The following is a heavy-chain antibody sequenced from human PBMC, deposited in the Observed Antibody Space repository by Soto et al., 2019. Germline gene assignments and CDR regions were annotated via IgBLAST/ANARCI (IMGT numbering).Heavy chain of an antibody. D-gene: IGHD4-17*01. CDR1: GFSLSTSGMC. V-gene: IGHV2-70*01. CDR2: IDWDDDK. CDR3: ARITTVTNALDY. J-gene: IGHJ4*02. Sequence: KSGPTLVNPTQTLTLTCTFSGFSLSTSGMCVSWIRQPPGKALEWLALIDWDDDKYYSTSLKTRLTISKDTSKNRVVLTMTNMDPVDTATYYCARITTVTNALDYWGQGTLVTVSS.